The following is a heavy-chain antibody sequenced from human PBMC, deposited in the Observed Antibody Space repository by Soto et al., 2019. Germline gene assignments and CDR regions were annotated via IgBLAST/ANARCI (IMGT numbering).Heavy chain of an antibody. CDR2: INSDGSST. D-gene: IGHD6-25*01. V-gene: IGHV3-74*01. Sequence: EVQLVESGGGLVQPGGSLRLSCEASGFTFSSYWMHWVRQAPGEGLVWVSSINSDGSSTNYADSGEGRITISKDNVKNTLSLQMNSLRADDAPLSACASVSGFDSRDCDSWGQGTLVPASS. CDR3: ASVSGFDSRDCDS. CDR1: GFTFSSYW. J-gene: IGHJ4*02.